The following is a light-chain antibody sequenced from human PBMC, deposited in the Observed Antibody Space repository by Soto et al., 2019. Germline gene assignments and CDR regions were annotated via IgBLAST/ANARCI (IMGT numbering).Light chain of an antibody. CDR3: TSHAGTNDFPYI. J-gene: IGLJ1*01. CDR1: SSDVGAYNY. Sequence: QSALTQPPSASGTPGQSVTISCTGTSSDVGAYNYVSWYQHRPGKAPKLMVYEVNKRPSGVPDRFSGYKSGNTASLTVSGLQAEDEADYYCTSHAGTNDFPYIFGTGTKVT. CDR2: EVN. V-gene: IGLV2-8*01.